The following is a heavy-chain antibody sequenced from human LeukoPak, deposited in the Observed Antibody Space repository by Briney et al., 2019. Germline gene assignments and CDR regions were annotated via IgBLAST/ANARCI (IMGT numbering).Heavy chain of an antibody. CDR3: ARHSSGWTPYFDY. J-gene: IGHJ4*02. CDR1: GGSISSSSYY. CDR2: IYYSGST. V-gene: IGHV4-39*01. Sequence: PSETLSLTCTVSGGSISSSSYYWGWIRQPPGKGLEWIGSIYYSGSTYYNPSLKSRVTISVDTSKNQFSLKLSSVTAADTAVYYCARHSSGWTPYFDYWGQGTLVTVSS. D-gene: IGHD6-19*01.